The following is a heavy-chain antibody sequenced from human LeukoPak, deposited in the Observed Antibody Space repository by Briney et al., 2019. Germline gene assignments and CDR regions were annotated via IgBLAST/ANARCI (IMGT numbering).Heavy chain of an antibody. CDR2: IKQDGSEK. CDR3: ARDFFGNYGGGYYFDY. CDR1: GFTFSSYW. V-gene: IGHV3-7*01. J-gene: IGHJ4*02. Sequence: QPGGSLRLSCAASGFTFSSYWMSWVRQAPGKGLEWVANIKQDGSEKYYVDSVKGRFTISRDNAKNSLYLQMNSLRAEDTAVYYCARDFFGNYGGGYYFDYWGQETLVTVSS. D-gene: IGHD4-23*01.